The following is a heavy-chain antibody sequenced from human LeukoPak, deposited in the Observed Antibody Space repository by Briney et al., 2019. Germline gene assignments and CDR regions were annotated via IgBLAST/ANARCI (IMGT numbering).Heavy chain of an antibody. CDR2: IYYSGYT. V-gene: IGHV4-59*12. CDR3: ASLANYFDN. Sequence: PSETLSLTCTVSGGSISSYYWSWIRQPPGKGLEWIGYIYYSGYTNYNPSLKSRVTISVDTSKNQFSLTVTSVTAADTAVYYCASLANYFDNWGLGTLVTVSS. J-gene: IGHJ4*01. CDR1: GGSISSYY.